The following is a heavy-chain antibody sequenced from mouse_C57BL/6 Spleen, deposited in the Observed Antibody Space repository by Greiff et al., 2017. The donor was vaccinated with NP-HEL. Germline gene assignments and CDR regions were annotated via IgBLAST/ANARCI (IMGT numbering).Heavy chain of an antibody. CDR1: GYTFTSYW. Sequence: QVQLQQPGAELVKPGASVKMSCKASGYTFTSYWITWVKQRPGQGLEWIGDIYPGSGSTNYNEKFKSKATLTVDTSSSTAYMQLSSLTSEDSAVYYCAIYYYGSSPHLDYWGQGTTLTVSS. CDR2: IYPGSGST. D-gene: IGHD1-1*01. CDR3: AIYYYGSSPHLDY. J-gene: IGHJ2*01. V-gene: IGHV1-55*01.